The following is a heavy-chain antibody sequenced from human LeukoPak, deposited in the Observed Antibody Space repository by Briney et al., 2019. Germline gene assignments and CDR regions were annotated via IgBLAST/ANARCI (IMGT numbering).Heavy chain of an antibody. V-gene: IGHV3-30*04. J-gene: IGHJ4*02. CDR3: ARDPPFSSGWSQNYFDY. D-gene: IGHD6-19*01. CDR2: ISYDGGNR. Sequence: GGSLRLSCAPSGFTFDMYAMHWVRQAPGKGLEWVAVISYDGGNRNYADSVKGRFTISRDNSKSTLYPEMNSLGPEDTAVYYCARDPPFSSGWSQNYFDYWGQGTLVTVSS. CDR1: GFTFDMYA.